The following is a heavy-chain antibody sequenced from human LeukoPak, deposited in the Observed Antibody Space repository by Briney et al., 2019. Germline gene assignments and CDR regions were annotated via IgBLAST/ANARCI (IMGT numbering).Heavy chain of an antibody. D-gene: IGHD6-19*01. J-gene: IGHJ4*02. Sequence: GGSLRLSCAASGFTFSSYWMHWVRQAPGKGLEWVSVLSSSGDTTFYADSVKGRFTISRDNSKNTLYLQMNSLRAEDTAVYYCANFDGTSGWYSYFDYWGQGTLVTVSS. CDR1: GFTFSSYW. CDR2: LSSSGDTT. V-gene: IGHV3-23*01. CDR3: ANFDGTSGWYSYFDY.